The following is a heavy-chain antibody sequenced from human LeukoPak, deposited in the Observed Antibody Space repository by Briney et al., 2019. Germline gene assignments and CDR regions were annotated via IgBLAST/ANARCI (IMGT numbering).Heavy chain of an antibody. J-gene: IGHJ4*02. CDR1: GGSFSGYY. D-gene: IGHD6-13*01. Sequence: SETLSLTCAVYGGSFSGYYWSWIRQPPGKGLEWIGEINHSGSTNYNPSLKSRVTISVDTSKNQFSLKLSSVTAADTAVYYCARLGGIAAAGRLSYFDYWGQGTLVTVSS. V-gene: IGHV4-34*01. CDR2: INHSGST. CDR3: ARLGGIAAAGRLSYFDY.